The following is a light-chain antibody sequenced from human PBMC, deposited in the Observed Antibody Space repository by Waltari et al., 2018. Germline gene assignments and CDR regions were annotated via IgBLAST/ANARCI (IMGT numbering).Light chain of an antibody. V-gene: IGLV7-46*01. CDR1: TGAVTSGHY. Sequence: QAVVTQEPSLTVSPGGTVTLTCGSSTGAVTSGHYPYWFQQKPGQAPRTLIYDTSNKHSWTPARFSGSLLGGKAALTLSGAQPEDEAEYYCLLSYSGAHWVFGGRTKLTVL. J-gene: IGLJ3*02. CDR2: DTS. CDR3: LLSYSGAHWV.